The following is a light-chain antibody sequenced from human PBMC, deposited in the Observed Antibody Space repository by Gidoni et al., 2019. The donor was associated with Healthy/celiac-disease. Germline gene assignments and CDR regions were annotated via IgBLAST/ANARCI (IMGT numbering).Light chain of an antibody. CDR2: WAS. CDR1: QSFLSSANNKNY. Sequence: IVITQSPDPLPVSLGERATINCKSSQSFLSSANNKNYLAWYQKKPGQPPKLLIYWASTRESGVPDRFSGSGSGTDFTLTISSLQAEDVAVYYCQQYYSTLTFGGGTKVEIK. V-gene: IGKV4-1*01. J-gene: IGKJ4*01. CDR3: QQYYSTLT.